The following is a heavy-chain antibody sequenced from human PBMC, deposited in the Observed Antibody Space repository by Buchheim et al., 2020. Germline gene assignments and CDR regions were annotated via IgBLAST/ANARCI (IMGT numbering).Heavy chain of an antibody. CDR1: GASMRSGSYY. J-gene: IGHJ4*02. CDR2: IYNSGST. Sequence: QVQLQESGPGLVKPSQTLSLTCSVSGASMRSGSYYWSWIRQPAGKGLEWIGRIYNSGSTNYTPSLKSRVTISLDTSTSQFSLQLKSVTAADTAVYYCARTPLARAGTFYFDNWGQGTL. CDR3: ARTPLARAGTFYFDN. D-gene: IGHD6-19*01. V-gene: IGHV4-61*02.